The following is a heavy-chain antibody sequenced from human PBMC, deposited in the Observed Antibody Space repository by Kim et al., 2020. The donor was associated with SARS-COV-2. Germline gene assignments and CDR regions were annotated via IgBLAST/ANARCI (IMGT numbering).Heavy chain of an antibody. Sequence: SVKVSCKASGGTFSSYAISWVRQAPGQGLEWMGGIIPIFGTANYAQKFQGRVTITADESTSTAYMELSSLRSEDTAVYYCARWGSYYDSWELKYYFDYWGQGTLVTVSS. D-gene: IGHD3-22*01. CDR3: ARWGSYYDSWELKYYFDY. J-gene: IGHJ4*02. CDR2: IIPIFGTA. V-gene: IGHV1-69*13. CDR1: GGTFSSYA.